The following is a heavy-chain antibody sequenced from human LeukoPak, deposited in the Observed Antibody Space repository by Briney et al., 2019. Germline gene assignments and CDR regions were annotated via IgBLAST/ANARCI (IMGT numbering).Heavy chain of an antibody. CDR1: GFTFNRYG. J-gene: IGHJ4*02. Sequence: GGSLRLSCAASGFTFNRYGMHWVRQAPGKGLEWVAVAYGDGTDKYYADSAKGRFTISKDLSQNRLYMQMNSLRAEDAAMYYCATGGRFYYDLWGQGTLVTVSS. V-gene: IGHV3-33*01. D-gene: IGHD2-15*01. CDR3: ATGGRFYYDL. CDR2: AYGDGTDK.